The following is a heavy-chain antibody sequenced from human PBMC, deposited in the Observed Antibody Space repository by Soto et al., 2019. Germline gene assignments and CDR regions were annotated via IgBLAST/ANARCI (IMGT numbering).Heavy chain of an antibody. V-gene: IGHV1-18*01. Sequence: ASVKVSCKASGYTFTSYGISWVRQAPGQGLEWMGWISAYNGNTNYAQKLQGRVTMTTDTSTSTAYMELRSLRSDDTAVYYCARHFWSGYYKGDAFDIWGQGTMVTVSS. J-gene: IGHJ3*02. D-gene: IGHD3-3*02. CDR2: ISAYNGNT. CDR1: GYTFTSYG. CDR3: ARHFWSGYYKGDAFDI.